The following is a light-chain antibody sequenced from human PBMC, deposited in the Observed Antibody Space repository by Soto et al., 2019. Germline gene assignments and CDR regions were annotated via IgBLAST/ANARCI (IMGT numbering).Light chain of an antibody. CDR1: QRISTY. CDR3: QESHTSGT. CDR2: GAS. J-gene: IGKJ2*01. Sequence: DIQMTQSPSSLPASVGDRVTITCRASQRISTYFSWYQQKRGKAPNLQIYGASSLQSGVPSRFSGSGSGTYFTLTISRLLLEDFATYFCQESHTSGTFGHGTKLEI. V-gene: IGKV1-39*01.